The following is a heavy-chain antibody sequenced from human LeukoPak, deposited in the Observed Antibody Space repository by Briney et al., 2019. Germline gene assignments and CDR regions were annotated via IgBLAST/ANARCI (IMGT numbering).Heavy chain of an antibody. CDR3: AKDNSSSWYVPSNYYMDV. CDR2: ISGSGGST. D-gene: IGHD6-13*01. J-gene: IGHJ6*03. Sequence: GESLRLSCVASGLTFSDTNLAWIRQAPGKGLEWVSAISGSGGSTYYADSVKGRFTISRDNSKNTLYLQMNSLRAEDTAVYYCAKDNSSSWYVPSNYYMDVWGKGTTVTVSS. V-gene: IGHV3-23*01. CDR1: GLTFSDTN.